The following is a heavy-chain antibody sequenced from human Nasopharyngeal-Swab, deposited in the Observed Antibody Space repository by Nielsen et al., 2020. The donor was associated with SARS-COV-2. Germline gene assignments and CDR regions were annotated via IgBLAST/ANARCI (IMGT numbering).Heavy chain of an antibody. V-gene: IGHV3-23*01. CDR3: AKDRYCSGGACYFNGFDY. J-gene: IGHJ4*02. Sequence: GGSLRLSCAASGFTFSSYAMTWIRQAPGKGLEWVSGVSGSGGTTKYADSVKGRFTISRGNSKNKLYLQMHSLRAEDTAVYYCAKDRYCSGGACYFNGFDYWGQGTLVTVSS. CDR2: VSGSGGTT. CDR1: GFTFSSYA. D-gene: IGHD2-15*01.